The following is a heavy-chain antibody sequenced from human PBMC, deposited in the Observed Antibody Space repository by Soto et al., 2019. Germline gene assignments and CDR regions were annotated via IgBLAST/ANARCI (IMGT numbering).Heavy chain of an antibody. CDR1: GGSISSSGYY. V-gene: IGHV4-39*01. J-gene: IGHJ4*02. Sequence: SETLSLTCTVSGGSISSSGYYWGWIRQPPGKGLEWIGTIYYSGSTYYNPSLKSRVTISVDTSKNQFSLKLSSVTAADTAVYYCARRIAVDVAGFDYWGQGTLVTVSS. CDR3: ARRIAVDVAGFDY. CDR2: IYYSGST. D-gene: IGHD6-19*01.